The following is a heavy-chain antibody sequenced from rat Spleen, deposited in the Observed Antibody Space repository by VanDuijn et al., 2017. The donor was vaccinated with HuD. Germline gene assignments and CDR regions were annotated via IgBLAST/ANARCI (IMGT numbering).Heavy chain of an antibody. D-gene: IGHD1-2*01. CDR2: ISNGGGST. CDR3: ARREQLYYYFDF. V-gene: IGHV5-25*01. Sequence: EVQLVESDGGLVQPGRSLKLSCAASGFTFSDYYMAWVRQAPGKGLEWVASISNGGGSTYYPDSVKGRFTISRDNAKTTLYLQVDSLRSEDTAIYYCARREQLYYYFDFWGPGTMVTVSS. J-gene: IGHJ1*01. CDR1: GFTFSDYY.